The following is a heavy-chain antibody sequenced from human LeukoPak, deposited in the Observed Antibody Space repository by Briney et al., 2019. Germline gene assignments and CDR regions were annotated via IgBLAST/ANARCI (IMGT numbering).Heavy chain of an antibody. D-gene: IGHD5-18*01. CDR1: GGTFSSYA. Sequence: ASVKVSCKASGGTFSSYAISWVRQAPGQGLEWMGGIIPIFGTANYAQKFQGRVTITADKSTSTAYMELSSLRSEDTAVYYCARTTEGGCTYGYFYYYYMDVWGKGTTVTISS. J-gene: IGHJ6*03. CDR3: ARTTEGGCTYGYFYYYYMDV. CDR2: IIPIFGTA. V-gene: IGHV1-69*06.